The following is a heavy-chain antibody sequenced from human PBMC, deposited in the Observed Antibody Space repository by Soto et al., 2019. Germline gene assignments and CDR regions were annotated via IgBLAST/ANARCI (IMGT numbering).Heavy chain of an antibody. CDR3: AAAPRY. CDR2: IYHSRNT. Sequence: SETLSLTCAVSGGSISSGGYSWSWIRQPPGKGLEWIGYIYHSRNTNYNPSLKSKVTISVDRSKNQISLKLITVTAADTAVYYCAAAPRYWGQGTLVTVSS. V-gene: IGHV4-30-2*02. D-gene: IGHD2-15*01. CDR1: GGSISSGGYS. J-gene: IGHJ4*02.